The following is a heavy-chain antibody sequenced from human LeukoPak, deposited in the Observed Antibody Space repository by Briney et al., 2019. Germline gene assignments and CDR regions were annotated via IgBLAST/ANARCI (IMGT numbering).Heavy chain of an antibody. J-gene: IGHJ1*01. D-gene: IGHD4-11*01. CDR3: ATVSTVNLAEYFQH. Sequence: ASVKVSCKVSGYTLTEISMHWVRQAPGKGLEWMGGFDPEDGETIYAQKFQGRVTMTEDASTDTAYMELSSLRSEDTAVYYCATVSTVNLAEYFQHWGQGTLVTVSS. V-gene: IGHV1-24*01. CDR2: FDPEDGET. CDR1: GYTLTEIS.